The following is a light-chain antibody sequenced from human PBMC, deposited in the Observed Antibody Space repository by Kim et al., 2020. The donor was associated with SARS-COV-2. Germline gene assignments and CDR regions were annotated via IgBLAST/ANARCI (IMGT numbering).Light chain of an antibody. Sequence: AFAGDRVTITCRASQSINNYLAWYQQKPGKVPKLLIYAASTLQSGVPSRFSGSGSGIDFTLTISSLQPEDVAAYYCQKYDSAPRTFGQGTKVDIK. CDR3: QKYDSAPRT. CDR2: AAS. CDR1: QSINNY. V-gene: IGKV1-27*01. J-gene: IGKJ1*01.